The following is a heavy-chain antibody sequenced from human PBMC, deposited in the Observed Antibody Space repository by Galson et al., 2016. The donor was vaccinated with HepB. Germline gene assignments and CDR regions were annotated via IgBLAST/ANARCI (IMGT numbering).Heavy chain of an antibody. J-gene: IGHJ6*02. CDR3: ARDKERWVQYNYYFGMDV. V-gene: IGHV1-46*01. CDR1: GYTFSSYP. Sequence: SVKVSCKASGYTFSSYPIHWVRQAPGQGLEWMGIITPDNGNTVYAQKFQGSVTMTSDTSTSTVYMEVSSLRSGHTAVYYCARDKERWVQYNYYFGMDVWGQGTTVTVSS. D-gene: IGHD5-24*01. CDR2: ITPDNGNT.